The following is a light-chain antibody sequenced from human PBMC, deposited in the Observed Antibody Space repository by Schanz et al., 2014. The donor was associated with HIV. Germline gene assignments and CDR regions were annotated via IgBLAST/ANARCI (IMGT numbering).Light chain of an antibody. J-gene: IGKJ4*01. CDR2: GAS. CDR3: QQSYSTPQA. V-gene: IGKV3D-15*01. CDR1: QSISFN. Sequence: EVVMTQSPATLSVSPGERATLSCRASQSISFNVAWYQQKPGQAPRLLIYGASSRATGIPDRFSGTGSGTDFTLTISSLQPEDFATYYCQQSYSTPQAFGGGTKVEIK.